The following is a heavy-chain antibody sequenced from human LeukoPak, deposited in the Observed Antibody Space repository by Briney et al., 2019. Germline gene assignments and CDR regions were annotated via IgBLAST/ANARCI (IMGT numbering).Heavy chain of an antibody. CDR2: ISSSGDYT. CDR1: GFSFSDYY. CDR3: ARGSRDSSSYY. Sequence: GGSLRLSCAASGFSFSDYYMSWIRQAPGKGLEWISCISSSGDYTNYADSVKGRFTISRDSAKNSLFLQMNSLGAEDTAVYYCARGSRDSSSYYWGQGTLVTVSS. V-gene: IGHV3-11*06. D-gene: IGHD6-6*01. J-gene: IGHJ4*02.